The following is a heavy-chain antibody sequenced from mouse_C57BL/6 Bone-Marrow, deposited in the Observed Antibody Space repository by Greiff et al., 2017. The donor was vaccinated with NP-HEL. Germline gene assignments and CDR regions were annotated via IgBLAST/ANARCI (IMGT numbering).Heavy chain of an antibody. J-gene: IGHJ3*01. Sequence: QVQLQQPGAELVRPGSSVKLSCKASGYTFTSYWMPWVKQRPIQGLEWIGNIDPSDSETHYNQKFKDKATLTVDKSSSTAYMQLSSLTSEDSAVYYCARGGTAQAPAYWGQGTLVTVSA. CDR1: GYTFTSYW. CDR2: IDPSDSET. D-gene: IGHD3-2*02. V-gene: IGHV1-52*01. CDR3: ARGGTAQAPAY.